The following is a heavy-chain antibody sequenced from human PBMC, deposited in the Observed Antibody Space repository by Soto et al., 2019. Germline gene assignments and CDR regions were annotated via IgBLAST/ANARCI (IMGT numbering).Heavy chain of an antibody. D-gene: IGHD6-13*01. CDR3: ARAGIAAAGIYYYYGMDV. CDR1: GGTFSSYA. CDR2: IIPISGTA. Sequence: QVQLVQSGAEVKKPGSSVKVSCKASGGTFSSYAISWVRQAPGQGLEWMGGIIPISGTANYAQKFQGRVTITADESTSTAYMELSSLRSEDTAVYYCARAGIAAAGIYYYYGMDVWGQGTTVTVSS. V-gene: IGHV1-69*01. J-gene: IGHJ6*02.